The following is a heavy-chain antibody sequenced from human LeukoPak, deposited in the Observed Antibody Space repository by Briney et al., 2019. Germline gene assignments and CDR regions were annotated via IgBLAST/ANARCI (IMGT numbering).Heavy chain of an antibody. CDR2: ISGSGGST. D-gene: IGHD4-23*01. CDR1: GFTFTSYA. Sequence: PGGSLRLSCAASGFTFTSYAMSWVRQAPGKGLEWVSAISGSGGSTYYADSVKGRFTISRENSKNTLYLQMNSLRAEDTAVYYCAKVYDYGGNAEFDYWGQGALVTVSS. CDR3: AKVYDYGGNAEFDY. V-gene: IGHV3-23*01. J-gene: IGHJ4*02.